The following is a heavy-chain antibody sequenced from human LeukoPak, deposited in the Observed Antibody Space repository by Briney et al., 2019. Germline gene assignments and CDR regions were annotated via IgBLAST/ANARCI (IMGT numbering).Heavy chain of an antibody. J-gene: IGHJ4*02. CDR1: GFIFSDHF. CDR2: TRNKANSYST. D-gene: IGHD3-10*01. V-gene: IGHV3-72*01. CDR3: AAEFGGQGGSTTSNY. Sequence: EPGGSLRLSCAASGFIFSDHFMDWVRQAPGKGLEWVGRTRNKANSYSTEYAASVQGRFTISRDDSKNSLYLQMNSLKTEDTAVYYCAAEFGGQGGSTTSNYWGQGTLVTVSS.